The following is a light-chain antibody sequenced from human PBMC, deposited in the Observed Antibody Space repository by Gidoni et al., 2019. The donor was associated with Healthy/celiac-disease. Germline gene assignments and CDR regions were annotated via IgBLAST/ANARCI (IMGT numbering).Light chain of an antibody. CDR2: YAS. V-gene: IGKV3-11*01. J-gene: IGKJ4*01. CDR3: QQRSNWPKLT. CDR1: QSVSSY. Sequence: EIVLTHSTATLSFSPGERATLSCSASQSVSSYLAWYQQKPGQAPRLLLYYASNRATGIPARFSGSGSGTDSTPTISSLEPEDFAVYYCQQRSNWPKLTFGGGTKVEIK.